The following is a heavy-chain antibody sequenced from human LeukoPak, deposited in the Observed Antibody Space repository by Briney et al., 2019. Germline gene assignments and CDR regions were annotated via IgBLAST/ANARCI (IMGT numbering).Heavy chain of an antibody. J-gene: IGHJ3*02. CDR3: ARVSRVAAAGMKNAFDI. CDR2: IYYSGST. CDR1: GGSISSTSYY. Sequence: PSETLSLTCTVSGGSISSTSYYWGWIRQPPGKGLEWMGSIYYSGSTYYNPSLKSRVTISVDTSKNQFSLKLSSVTAADTAVYYCARVSRVAAAGMKNAFDIWGQGTMVTVSS. V-gene: IGHV4-39*01. D-gene: IGHD6-13*01.